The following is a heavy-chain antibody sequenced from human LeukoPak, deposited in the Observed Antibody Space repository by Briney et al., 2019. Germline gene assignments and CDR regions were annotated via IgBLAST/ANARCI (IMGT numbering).Heavy chain of an antibody. CDR1: GGSISSYY. CDR2: IYYSGST. CDR3: ARGVRYCSGGSCYSSSFTYQLTAARMNWFDP. D-gene: IGHD2-15*01. J-gene: IGHJ5*02. Sequence: PSETLSLTCTVSGGSISSYYWSWIRLPPGKGLEWIGYIYYSGSTNYNPSLKSRVTISVDTSKNQFSLKLSSLTAADTAVYYCARGVRYCSGGSCYSSSFTYQLTAARMNWFDPWGQGTLVTVSS. V-gene: IGHV4-59*01.